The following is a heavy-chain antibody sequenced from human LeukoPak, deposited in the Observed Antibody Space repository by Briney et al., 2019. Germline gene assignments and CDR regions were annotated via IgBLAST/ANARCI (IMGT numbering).Heavy chain of an antibody. V-gene: IGHV3-74*01. CDR1: GFTFSSYW. Sequence: PGGSLRLSCAASGFTFSSYWMHWVRHAPGKGLVWVSRINSDGSSTSYADSVKGRFTISRDNAKNTLYLQMNSLRAEDTAVYYCARTTPRHYYLNWGQGTLVTVSS. J-gene: IGHJ4*02. CDR3: ARTTPRHYYLN. CDR2: INSDGSST. D-gene: IGHD2/OR15-2a*01.